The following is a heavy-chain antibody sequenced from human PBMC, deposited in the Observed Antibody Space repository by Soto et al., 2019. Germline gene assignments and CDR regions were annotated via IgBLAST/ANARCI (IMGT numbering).Heavy chain of an antibody. D-gene: IGHD6-13*01. CDR2: IRSKAYGGTT. CDR3: GQQLAYYYGMDV. V-gene: IGHV3-49*04. Sequence: HPGGSLRLSCTASGFTFGDYAMSWVRQAPGKGLEWVGFIRSKAYGGTTEYAASVKGRFTISRDDSKSIAYLQMNSLKTEDTAVYYCGQQLAYYYGMDVWGQGTTVTVSS. CDR1: GFTFGDYA. J-gene: IGHJ6*02.